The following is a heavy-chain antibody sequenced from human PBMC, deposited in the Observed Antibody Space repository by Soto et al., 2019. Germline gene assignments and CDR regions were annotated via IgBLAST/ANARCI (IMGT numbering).Heavy chain of an antibody. CDR1: GFTFSSNG. J-gene: IGHJ6*02. CDR3: ARDGSNKPGFYYGMDV. Sequence: PGGSLGLSCTASGFTFSSNGMHWVRQAPGKGLEWVAVIWSDGSNKYYADSVKGRFTIFRDNSKSTLYLQMNGLRAEDTAVYYCARDGSNKPGFYYGMDVWGQGTTVTVSS. CDR2: IWSDGSNK. D-gene: IGHD6-13*01. V-gene: IGHV3-33*01.